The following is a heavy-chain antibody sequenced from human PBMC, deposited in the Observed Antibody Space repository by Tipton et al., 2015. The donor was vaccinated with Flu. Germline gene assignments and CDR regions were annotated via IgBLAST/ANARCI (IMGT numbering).Heavy chain of an antibody. CDR3: ARDLRGYSGYTGGDAFDM. V-gene: IGHV4-4*07. J-gene: IGHJ3*02. CDR1: GGSISTSY. CDR2: ISTSGST. D-gene: IGHD5-12*01. Sequence: TLSLTCTVSGGSISTSYWSWIRQPAGKGLEWIGRISTSGSTNYNASLESRVTLSRDTSKNHISLRLTSATAADTALYYCARDLRGYSGYTGGDAFDMWGRWIMVFVSS.